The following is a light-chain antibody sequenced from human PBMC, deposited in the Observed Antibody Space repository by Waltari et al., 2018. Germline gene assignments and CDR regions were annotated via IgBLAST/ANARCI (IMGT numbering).Light chain of an antibody. CDR1: SRDVGAYTY. Sequence: QSALTQPASVSGSPGQSITISCAGTSRDVGAYTYVSWYQQHPGKAPKLIIYDVNRRPSGISSRFSGSKSGNTASLTVSGLQAEYEADYYCISYTLTSTWLFGGGTKLTVL. J-gene: IGLJ3*02. V-gene: IGLV2-14*03. CDR3: ISYTLTSTWL. CDR2: DVN.